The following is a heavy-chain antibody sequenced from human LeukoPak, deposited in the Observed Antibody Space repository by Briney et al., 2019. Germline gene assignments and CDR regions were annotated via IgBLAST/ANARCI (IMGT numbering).Heavy chain of an antibody. CDR1: GFTFSSYS. D-gene: IGHD1-26*01. Sequence: PGGSLRLSCAASGFTFSSYSMNWVRQAPGKGLEWVSAISGSGGSTYYADSVKGRFTISRDNSKNTLYLQMNSLRAEDTAVYYCAKVWSALRWFDPWGQGTLVTVSS. CDR2: ISGSGGST. V-gene: IGHV3-23*01. J-gene: IGHJ5*02. CDR3: AKVWSALRWFDP.